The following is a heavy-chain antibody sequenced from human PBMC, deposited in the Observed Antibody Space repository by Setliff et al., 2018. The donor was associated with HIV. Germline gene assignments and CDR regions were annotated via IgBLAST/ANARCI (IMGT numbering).Heavy chain of an antibody. J-gene: IGHJ4*02. Sequence: ASVKVSCKASGYTFTGFGINWVRQAPGQGLEWMGWISANNGNTNYAQRLHDRVTMTTDTSTSTVYMELRSLRSDDTAVYYCARGGTGRPRPIDYWGQGTLVTVSS. CDR1: GYTFTGFG. D-gene: IGHD7-27*01. CDR2: ISANNGNT. V-gene: IGHV1-18*01. CDR3: ARGGTGRPRPIDY.